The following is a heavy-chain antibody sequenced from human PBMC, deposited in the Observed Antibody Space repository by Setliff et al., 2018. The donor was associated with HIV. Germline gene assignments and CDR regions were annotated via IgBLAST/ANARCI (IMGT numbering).Heavy chain of an antibody. J-gene: IGHJ3*01. CDR3: ARDVTFITHDALDL. CDR2: VYYSGTT. V-gene: IGHV4-59*11. Sequence: SETLSLTCTVSGASISSHYWSWIRQSPGKGLEWIGHVYYSGTTKYNPSLQSRVSMSVDTSKNQVSVRLQSLGAADTAVYYCARDVTFITHDALDLWGQGIMVTVSS. D-gene: IGHD3-22*01. CDR1: GASISSHY.